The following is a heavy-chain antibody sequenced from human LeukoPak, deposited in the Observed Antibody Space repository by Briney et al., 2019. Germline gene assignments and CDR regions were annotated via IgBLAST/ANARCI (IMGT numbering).Heavy chain of an antibody. Sequence: SETLSLTCAVYGGSFSGYYWSWIRQPPGKGLEWIGEINHSGSTNYNPSLKSRGTISVDTSKNQFSLKLSSVTAADTAVYYCARGDGYCNGGSCYYYFDYWGQGTLVTVSS. V-gene: IGHV4-34*01. D-gene: IGHD2-15*01. J-gene: IGHJ4*02. CDR1: GGSFSGYY. CDR2: INHSGST. CDR3: ARGDGYCNGGSCYYYFDY.